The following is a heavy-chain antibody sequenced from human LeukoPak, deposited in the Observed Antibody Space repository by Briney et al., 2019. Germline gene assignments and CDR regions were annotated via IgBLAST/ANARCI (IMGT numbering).Heavy chain of an antibody. Sequence: PGGSLRLSCAASGFTFSSYAMSWVRQAPGEGLEWVSAISDSGGMTSYAASVKGRFTISRDNSKSTLYLQMNSLRAEDTAVYYCAKGNSASGSYRPFDYWGQGTLVTVSS. CDR3: AKGNSASGSYRPFDY. V-gene: IGHV3-23*01. D-gene: IGHD3-10*01. J-gene: IGHJ4*02. CDR1: GFTFSSYA. CDR2: ISDSGGMT.